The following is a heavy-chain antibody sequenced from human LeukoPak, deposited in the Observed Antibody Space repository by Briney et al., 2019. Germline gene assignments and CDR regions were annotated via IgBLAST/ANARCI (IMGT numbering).Heavy chain of an antibody. Sequence: GGSLRLSCAASGFTFSSYAMSWVRQAPGKGLEWVSAISGSGGSTYYADSVKGRFTISRDNSKNTLYLQTNSLRAEDTAVYYCAKDVYSNYYFDYWGQGTLVTVSS. V-gene: IGHV3-23*01. CDR3: AKDVYSNYYFDY. CDR1: GFTFSSYA. CDR2: ISGSGGST. D-gene: IGHD4-11*01. J-gene: IGHJ4*02.